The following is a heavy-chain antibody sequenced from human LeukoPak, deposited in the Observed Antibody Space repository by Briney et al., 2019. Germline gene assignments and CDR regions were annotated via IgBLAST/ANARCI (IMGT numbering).Heavy chain of an antibody. V-gene: IGHV3-48*03. J-gene: IGHJ4*02. CDR3: ARIWDYDSSGYYYFGY. Sequence: GGSLRLSCAASGFTFSSYEMNWVRQAPGKGLEWVSYISDSGSTKSYADSVKGRFIISRDNAKNSVYLQMKSLRAEDTAVYYCARIWDYDSSGYYYFGYWGQGTLVTVSS. CDR1: GFTFSSYE. D-gene: IGHD3-22*01. CDR2: ISDSGSTK.